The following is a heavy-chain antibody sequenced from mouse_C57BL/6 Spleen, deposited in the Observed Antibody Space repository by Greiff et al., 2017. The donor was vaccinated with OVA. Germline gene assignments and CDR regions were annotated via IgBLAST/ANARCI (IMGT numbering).Heavy chain of an antibody. CDR1: GYTFTSYW. J-gene: IGHJ2*01. Sequence: QVQLQQPGAELVKPGASVKMSCKASGYTFTSYWITWVKQRPGQGLEWIGDIYPGSGSTNYNEKFKSKATLTADTSSSTAYMQLSSLTSEDSAVYYCAGGGDFAYWGKGTTLTVSS. V-gene: IGHV1-55*01. CDR2: IYPGSGST. CDR3: AGGGDFAY.